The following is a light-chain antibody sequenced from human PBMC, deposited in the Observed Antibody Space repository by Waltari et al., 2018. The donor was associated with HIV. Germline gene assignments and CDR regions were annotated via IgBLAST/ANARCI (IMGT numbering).Light chain of an antibody. CDR3: QSTDISGTFAV. J-gene: IGLJ1*01. CDR2: KDT. CDR1: ALPKQF. Sequence: SYELTQPPSVSVSPGQTAQITCSGDALPKQFVYWYRQKPGQAPLLVMYKDTERPSGIPERFTGSSSGTSVTLTINEVQAEDEGDYYCQSTDISGTFAVFGAGTKVTVL. V-gene: IGLV3-25*03.